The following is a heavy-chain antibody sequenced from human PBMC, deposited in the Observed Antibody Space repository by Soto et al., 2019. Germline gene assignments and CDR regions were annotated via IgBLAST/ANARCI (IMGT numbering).Heavy chain of an antibody. CDR2: ITDSGGDT. V-gene: IGHV3-23*01. J-gene: IGHJ4*02. CDR3: AKVSASSRPYYFDC. CDR1: GFTFSNYA. D-gene: IGHD2-2*01. Sequence: EVQLLESGGGLVQPGGSLRLSCAASGFTFSNYAMSWVRQSPGKGLEWVSAITDSGGDTYHADSVKGRFTISRDNTKNTLYLQMNSLNAEDAAVYYCAKVSASSRPYYFDCWGQGTLVTVSS.